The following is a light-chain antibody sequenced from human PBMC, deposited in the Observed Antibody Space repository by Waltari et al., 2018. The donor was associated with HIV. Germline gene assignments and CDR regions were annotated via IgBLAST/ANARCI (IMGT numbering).Light chain of an antibody. Sequence: QSVVTQSPSLTVSPGGTVPLTCGSSTRAVPMCHHPYLFQQKPGQAPRTLIYETNNKHSWTPARFSGSLLGGKAALTLSGAQHEDEATYYCLLSYAGARPVVFGGGTQLTVL. V-gene: IGLV7-46*01. CDR2: ETN. CDR3: LLSYAGARPVV. CDR1: TRAVPMCHH. J-gene: IGLJ2*01.